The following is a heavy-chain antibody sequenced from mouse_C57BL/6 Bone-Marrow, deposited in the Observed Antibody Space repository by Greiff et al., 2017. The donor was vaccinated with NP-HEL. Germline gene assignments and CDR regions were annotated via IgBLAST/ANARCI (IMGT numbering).Heavy chain of an antibody. D-gene: IGHD1-1*01. CDR1: GYTFTSYW. V-gene: IGHV1-7*01. Sequence: QVQLKQSGAELAKPGASVKLSCKASGYTFTSYWMHWVKQRPGQGLEWIGYINPSSGYTKYNQKFKDKATLTADKSSSTAYMQLSSLTYEDSAVYYCARRRNYYGSSYLYWYFDVWGTGTTVTVSS. J-gene: IGHJ1*03. CDR2: INPSSGYT. CDR3: ARRRNYYGSSYLYWYFDV.